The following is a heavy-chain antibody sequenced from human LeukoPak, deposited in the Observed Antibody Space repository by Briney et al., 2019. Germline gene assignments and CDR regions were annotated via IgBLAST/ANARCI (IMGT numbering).Heavy chain of an antibody. CDR1: GGSINSTGYF. V-gene: IGHV4-39*01. J-gene: IGHJ4*02. Sequence: SGTLSLTCDVSGGSINSTGYFWGWIRQSPGKGLEWIGAIYYTGDAYFNPSFRSRANMAVDTSENRFSLNLRSVTAADTAIYYCARRRSWPEFDYWGQGTLVTVSS. CDR3: ARRRSWPEFDY. CDR2: IYYTGDA.